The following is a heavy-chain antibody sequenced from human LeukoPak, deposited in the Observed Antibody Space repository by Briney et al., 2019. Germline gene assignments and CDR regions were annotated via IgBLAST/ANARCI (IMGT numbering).Heavy chain of an antibody. Sequence: KSSETLSLTCTVSGGSISSTSYYWGWVRQSPGRGLEWIGSIYFTGNTYYNPSLKSRVTISVDTSKNQFSLKLSSVTAADTAVYYCARGRDYYDSSGYYPLLGYWGQGTLVTVSS. D-gene: IGHD3-22*01. J-gene: IGHJ4*02. CDR2: IYFTGNT. V-gene: IGHV4-39*07. CDR1: GGSISSTSYY. CDR3: ARGRDYYDSSGYYPLLGY.